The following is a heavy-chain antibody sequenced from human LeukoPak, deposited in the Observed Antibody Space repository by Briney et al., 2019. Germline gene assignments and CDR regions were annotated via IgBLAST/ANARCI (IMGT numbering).Heavy chain of an antibody. CDR3: ARAYCSGDSCYSLDF. V-gene: IGHV4-59*01. D-gene: IGHD2-15*01. Sequence: SETLSLTCTVSGDSISSYYWNWIRQPPGKGLEWIGYIYNSGSTNYNPSLKSRVTISVDTSKNQFSLNLSSVTAADTAVYYCARAYCSGDSCYSLDFWGQGTLVTVSS. CDR1: GDSISSYY. J-gene: IGHJ4*02. CDR2: IYNSGST.